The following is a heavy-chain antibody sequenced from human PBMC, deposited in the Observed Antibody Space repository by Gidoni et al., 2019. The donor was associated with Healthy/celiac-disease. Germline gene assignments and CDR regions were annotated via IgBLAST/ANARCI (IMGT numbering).Heavy chain of an antibody. J-gene: IGHJ5*02. CDR1: GFTFSNAW. CDR2: IKSKTDGGTT. Sequence: EVQLVESGGGLVKPGGSLRLSCAASGFTFSNAWMNWVRQAPGKGLEWVGRIKSKTDGGTTDYAAPVKGRFTISRDDSKNTLYLQMNSLKTEDTAVYYCTTESHYDYVWGSYRFRKFDPWGQGTLVTVSS. D-gene: IGHD3-16*02. V-gene: IGHV3-15*07. CDR3: TTESHYDYVWGSYRFRKFDP.